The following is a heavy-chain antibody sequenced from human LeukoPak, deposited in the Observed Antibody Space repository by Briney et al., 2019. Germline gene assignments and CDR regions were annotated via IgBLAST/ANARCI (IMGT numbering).Heavy chain of an antibody. CDR1: GFTFSDYY. CDR3: AKGPYGLGIYYGMDV. Sequence: PGGSLRLSCAASGFTFSDYYMSWIRQAPGKGLEWVSYISSSSSYTNYADSVKGRFTVSRDNSENTLYLQMNSLRAEDTAVYYCAKGPYGLGIYYGMDVWGQGTTVTV. CDR2: ISSSSSYT. D-gene: IGHD3-10*01. V-gene: IGHV3-11*05. J-gene: IGHJ6*02.